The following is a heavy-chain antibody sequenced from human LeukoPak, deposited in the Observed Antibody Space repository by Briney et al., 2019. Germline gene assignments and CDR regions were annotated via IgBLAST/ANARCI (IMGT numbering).Heavy chain of an antibody. D-gene: IGHD6-25*01. Sequence: GGSLRLSXAASGFTFSSYSMNWVRQAPGKGLEWVSSISSSSSYIYYADSVKGRFTISRDNAKNSLYLQMNSLRAEDTAVYYCARDGTRWAAGDTVDAFDIWGQGTMVTVSS. CDR3: ARDGTRWAAGDTVDAFDI. CDR1: GFTFSSYS. J-gene: IGHJ3*02. CDR2: ISSSSSYI. V-gene: IGHV3-21*01.